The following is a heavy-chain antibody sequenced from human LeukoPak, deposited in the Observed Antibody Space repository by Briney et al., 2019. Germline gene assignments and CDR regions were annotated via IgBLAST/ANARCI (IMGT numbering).Heavy chain of an antibody. V-gene: IGHV3-48*03. Sequence: PGGSLRLSCAASGFTFSSYEMNWVRQAPGKGLEWVAYISGSGSTIYYGDSVKGRFTISRDNSKNTLYMQMNSLRAEDTALYYCAKRSRDSSGWFDYWGQGTLVTVSS. CDR1: GFTFSSYE. J-gene: IGHJ4*02. D-gene: IGHD6-19*01. CDR3: AKRSRDSSGWFDY. CDR2: ISGSGSTI.